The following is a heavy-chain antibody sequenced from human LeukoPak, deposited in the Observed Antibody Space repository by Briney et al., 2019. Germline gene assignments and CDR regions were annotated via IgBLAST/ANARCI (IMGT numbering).Heavy chain of an antibody. CDR3: ARTLGATMGFYYYYYMDV. CDR2: IYYSGST. D-gene: IGHD1-26*01. V-gene: IGHV4-59*08. J-gene: IGHJ6*03. CDR1: GGSISSYY. Sequence: SETLSLTCTVSGGSISSYYWSWIRQPPGKGLEWIGYIYYSGSTNYNPSLKSRVTISVDTSKNQFSLKLSSVTAADTAVYYCARTLGATMGFYYYYYMDVWGKGTTVTISS.